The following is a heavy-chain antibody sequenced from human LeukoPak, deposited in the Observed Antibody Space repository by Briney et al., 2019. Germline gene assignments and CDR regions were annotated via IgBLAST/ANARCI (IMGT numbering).Heavy chain of an antibody. CDR3: ARDRVGATTGFDY. Sequence: SETLSLTCTVSGGSIRSYYWSWIRQPPGKGLEWIGYIYYSGSTNYNPSLKSRVTVSVDTSKNQFSLKLSSVTAADMAVYYCARDRVGATTGFDYWGQGTLVTVSS. CDR2: IYYSGST. CDR1: GGSIRSYY. J-gene: IGHJ4*02. V-gene: IGHV4-59*01. D-gene: IGHD1-26*01.